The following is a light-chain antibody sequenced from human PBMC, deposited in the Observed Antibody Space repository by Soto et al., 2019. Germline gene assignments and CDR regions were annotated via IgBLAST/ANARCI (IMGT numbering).Light chain of an antibody. CDR3: QQYGSSLIT. J-gene: IGKJ5*01. V-gene: IGKV3-20*01. CDR2: DAD. CDR1: HSVSSTF. Sequence: DTVLTQSPGTLSLSPGETATLTCSASHSVSSTFLAWYQQKPGQAPTLLIYDADTRATGIPDRFSGSGSGTDFTLTISRLEPEDFAVYYCQQYGSSLITFGQGTRLEIK.